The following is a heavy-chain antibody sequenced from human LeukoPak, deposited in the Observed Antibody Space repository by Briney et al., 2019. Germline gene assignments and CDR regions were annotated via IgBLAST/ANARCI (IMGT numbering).Heavy chain of an antibody. CDR1: GGSISSGGYY. D-gene: IGHD5/OR15-5a*01. J-gene: IGHJ4*02. Sequence: PSQTLSLTCTVSGGSISSGGYYWSWIRQPPGKGLEWIGYIYHSGSTYYNPSLKSRVTISVDRSKNQFSLKLSSVTAADTAVYYCAGRALSTRTLDYWGQGTLVTVSS. V-gene: IGHV4-30-2*01. CDR3: AGRALSTRTLDY. CDR2: IYHSGST.